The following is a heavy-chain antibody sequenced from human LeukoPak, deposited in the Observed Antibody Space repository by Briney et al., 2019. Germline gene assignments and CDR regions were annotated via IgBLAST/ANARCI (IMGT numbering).Heavy chain of an antibody. CDR2: IYYSEST. CDR3: AKQRRDGYNYFDY. D-gene: IGHD5-24*01. CDR1: GGSICSSRYY. V-gene: IGHV4-39*01. Sequence: SETLSLTCTVSGGSICSSRYYWGWIRHPPGQGLEWIGNIYYSESTYYNPSLKSRVTISVDTSKNQFSLKLSSVTAADTAVYYCAKQRRDGYNYFDYWGQGTLVTVSS. J-gene: IGHJ4*02.